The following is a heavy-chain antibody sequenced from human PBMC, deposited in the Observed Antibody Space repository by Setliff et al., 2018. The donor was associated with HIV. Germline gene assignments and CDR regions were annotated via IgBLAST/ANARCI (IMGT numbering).Heavy chain of an antibody. V-gene: IGHV4-39*01. CDR3: ARLGRVAAAGSSSYMDV. CDR1: GGSISSSSYY. J-gene: IGHJ6*03. D-gene: IGHD6-13*01. CDR2: IYYGGST. Sequence: SETLSLTCTVYGGSISSSSYYWGWISQPPGKGLEWIGSIYYGGSTYYNPSLKSRVTISVDTSKNQFSLQLSSVTAADTAVYYCARLGRVAAAGSSSYMDVWGKGTTVTVSS.